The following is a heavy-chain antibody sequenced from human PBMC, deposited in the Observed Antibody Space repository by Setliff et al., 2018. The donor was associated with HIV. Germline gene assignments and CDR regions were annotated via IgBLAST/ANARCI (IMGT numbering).Heavy chain of an antibody. V-gene: IGHV4-31*03. D-gene: IGHD3-3*01. CDR2: IYYSGST. CDR3: ARPGSGYYRRVGAFDI. CDR1: SVSINRGGYY. Sequence: LSLTCTVSSVSINRGGYYWSWVRQHPGKGLEWIGYIYYSGSTYYNPSLKSRVTISVDTSKNRFSLKLSSVTAADTAVYYCARPGSGYYRRVGAFDIWGQGTMVTVSS. J-gene: IGHJ3*02.